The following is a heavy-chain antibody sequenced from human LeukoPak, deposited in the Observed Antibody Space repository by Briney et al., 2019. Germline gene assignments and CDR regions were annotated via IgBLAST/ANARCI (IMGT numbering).Heavy chain of an antibody. CDR1: GGSISTYY. CDR3: ARYNSGGFDS. J-gene: IGHJ5*01. D-gene: IGHD3-10*01. V-gene: IGHV4-59*01. Sequence: SETLSLTCTVSGGSISTYYWSWIRQPPGKGLEWIGYIYHSGSTNYNPSPKSRLTISVDTSKNQFSLKLSSVTAADTAVYYCARYNSGGFDSWGQGTLVTVSS. CDR2: IYHSGST.